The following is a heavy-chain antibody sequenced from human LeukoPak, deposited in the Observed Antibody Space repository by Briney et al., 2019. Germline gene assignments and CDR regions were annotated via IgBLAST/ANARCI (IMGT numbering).Heavy chain of an antibody. J-gene: IGHJ6*03. CDR3: ARVKQAGYDYVWGSYRYPYYYMDV. V-gene: IGHV4-34*01. CDR2: INHSGST. CDR1: GGSFSGYY. D-gene: IGHD3-16*02. Sequence: SETLSLTCAVYGGSFSGYYWSWIRQPPGKGLEWIGEINHSGSTNYNPSLKSRVTISVDTSKNQFSLKLSSVTAADTAVYYCARVKQAGYDYVWGSYRYPYYYMDVWGKGTTVTVSS.